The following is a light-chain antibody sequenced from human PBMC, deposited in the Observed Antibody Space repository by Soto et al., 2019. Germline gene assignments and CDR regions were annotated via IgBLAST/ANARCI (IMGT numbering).Light chain of an antibody. CDR3: QQSYSTPIS. CDR1: QSISSH. V-gene: IGKV1-39*01. J-gene: IGKJ5*01. CDR2: TAS. Sequence: DIRMTQSPSSLSASVGDTVTITCRASQSISSHLNWYQQKPGKAPNLLMYTASNLQSGVTSRFRGSTSGTDFTLTISSLQPEDFATYYCQQSYSTPISFGQGTRLEIK.